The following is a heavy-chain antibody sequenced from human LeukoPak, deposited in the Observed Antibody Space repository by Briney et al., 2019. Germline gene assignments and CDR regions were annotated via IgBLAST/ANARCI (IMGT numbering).Heavy chain of an antibody. CDR2: ISGSGGST. CDR3: AKDLEEHIVVVTAMEGFDY. J-gene: IGHJ4*02. V-gene: IGHV3-23*01. D-gene: IGHD2-21*02. Sequence: GGSLRLSCAASGFIFSNYGMNWVRQAPGKGLEWVSAISGSGGSTYYADSVKGRFTISRDNSKNTLYLQMNSLRAEDTAVYYCAKDLEEHIVVVTAMEGFDYWGQGTLVTVPS. CDR1: GFIFSNYG.